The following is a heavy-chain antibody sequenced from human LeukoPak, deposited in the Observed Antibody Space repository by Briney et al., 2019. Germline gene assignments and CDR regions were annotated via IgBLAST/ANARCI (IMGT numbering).Heavy chain of an antibody. CDR1: GGSFSGYY. J-gene: IGHJ4*02. V-gene: IGHV4-34*01. Sequence: SGTLSLTCAVYGGSFSGYYWSWIRQPPGKGLEWIGEINHSGSTNYNPSLKSRVTISVDTSKNQFSLKLSSVTAADTAVYYCARGMGRWDRRGYSYGPYRGSFDYWGQGTLVTVSS. D-gene: IGHD5-18*01. CDR3: ARGMGRWDRRGYSYGPYRGSFDY. CDR2: INHSGST.